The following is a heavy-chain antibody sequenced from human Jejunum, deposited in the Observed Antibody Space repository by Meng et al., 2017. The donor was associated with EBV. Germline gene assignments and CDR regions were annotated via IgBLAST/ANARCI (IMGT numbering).Heavy chain of an antibody. CDR3: ARDFIGVPGNFDY. CDR2: IFYSGTI. V-gene: IGHV4-39*07. D-gene: IGHD2-2*01. Sequence: HPHLQGSAPGLVKPSETLSLSCTVSGDSISSSSYYWGWIRQPPGKGLEWIGSIFYSGTIYYNPSLKSRVTVSADTSKNQFSLRLSSVTAADTAVYYCARDFIGVPGNFDYWSQGTLVTVSS. CDR1: GDSISSSSYY. J-gene: IGHJ4*02.